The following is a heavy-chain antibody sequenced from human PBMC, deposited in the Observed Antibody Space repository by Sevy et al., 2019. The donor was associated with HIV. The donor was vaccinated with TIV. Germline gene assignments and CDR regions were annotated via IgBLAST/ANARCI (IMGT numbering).Heavy chain of an antibody. D-gene: IGHD1-26*01. Sequence: GGSLRLSCAASGFTFSDYYMSWIRQAPGKGLEWISWISSPGSTIYYTDSVKGRLTISRDNAKNALYLQMNSLRAEDTAVYYCARARDGSYFDFDNWGQGTLVTVSS. CDR3: ARARDGSYFDFDN. V-gene: IGHV3-11*01. CDR1: GFTFSDYY. J-gene: IGHJ4*02. CDR2: ISSPGSTI.